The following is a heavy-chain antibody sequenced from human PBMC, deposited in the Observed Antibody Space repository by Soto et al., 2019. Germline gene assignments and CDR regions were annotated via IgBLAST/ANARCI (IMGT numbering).Heavy chain of an antibody. CDR3: ARVGGIAARRAFGY. Sequence: GGSLRLSCAASGFTFSSYWMSWVRQAPGKGLEWVANIKQDGSEKYYVDSVKGRFTISRDNAKNSLYLQMNSLRAEDTAVYYCARVGGIAARRAFGYWGQGTLVTVSS. CDR1: GFTFSSYW. D-gene: IGHD6-6*01. J-gene: IGHJ4*02. CDR2: IKQDGSEK. V-gene: IGHV3-7*01.